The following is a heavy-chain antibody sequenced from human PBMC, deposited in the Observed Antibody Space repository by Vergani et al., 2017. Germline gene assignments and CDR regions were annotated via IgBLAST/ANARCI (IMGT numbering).Heavy chain of an antibody. Sequence: QVQLQQWGAGLLKPSETLSLTCAVYGGSFSGYYWSWIRQPPGKGLEWIGEINHSGSTNYNPSLKSRVTISVDRSKNQFSLKLSSVTAADTAVYYCARGYYYDRSGFAVWGQGTTVTVSS. CDR1: GGSFSGYY. D-gene: IGHD3-22*01. CDR2: INHSGST. J-gene: IGHJ6*02. V-gene: IGHV4-34*01. CDR3: ARGYYYDRSGFAV.